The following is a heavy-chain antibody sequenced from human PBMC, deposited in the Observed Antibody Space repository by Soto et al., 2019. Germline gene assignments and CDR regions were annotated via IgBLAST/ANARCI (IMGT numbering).Heavy chain of an antibody. Sequence: PGGSLRLSCAASGFTFSSYGMHWVRQAPGKGLEWVAVISYDGSNKYYADSVKGRFTISRDNSKNTLYLQMNSLRAEDTAVYYCAKDAVAGNYYYYYYYMDVWGKGTTVTVS. CDR1: GFTFSSYG. V-gene: IGHV3-30*18. J-gene: IGHJ6*03. CDR3: AKDAVAGNYYYYYYYMDV. CDR2: ISYDGSNK. D-gene: IGHD6-19*01.